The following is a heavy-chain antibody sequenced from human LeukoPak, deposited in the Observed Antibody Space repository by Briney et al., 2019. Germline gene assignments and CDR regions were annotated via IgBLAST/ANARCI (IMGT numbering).Heavy chain of an antibody. V-gene: IGHV1-2*02. CDR2: IDPNSGGT. J-gene: IGHJ4*02. CDR1: GYTFTGYY. Sequence: GASVKVSCKASGYTFTGYYMHWVRQAPGQGLEWMGWIDPNSGGTNYAQKFQGRVTMTRDTSISTAYMELSRLRSDDTAVYYCARDWEDYGDPLYYFDYWGQGTLVTVSS. D-gene: IGHD4-17*01. CDR3: ARDWEDYGDPLYYFDY.